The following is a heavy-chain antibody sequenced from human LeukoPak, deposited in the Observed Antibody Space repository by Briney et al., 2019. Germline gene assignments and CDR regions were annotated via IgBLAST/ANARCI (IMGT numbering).Heavy chain of an antibody. CDR1: GGSISRYY. CDR2: IYYSGST. J-gene: IGHJ4*02. D-gene: IGHD5-24*01. V-gene: IGHV4-59*01. CDR3: ARSRWLQSYFDY. Sequence: SETLSLTCTVSGGSISRYYWSWIRQPPGKGLEWIGYIYYSGSTNYNPSLKSRVTISVDTSKNQFSLKLSSVTAADTAVYYCARSRWLQSYFDYWGQGTLVTVSS.